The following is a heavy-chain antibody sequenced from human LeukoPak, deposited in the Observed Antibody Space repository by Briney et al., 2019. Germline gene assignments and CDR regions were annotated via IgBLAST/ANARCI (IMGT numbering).Heavy chain of an antibody. Sequence: GGSLRLSCAASGFTFSSYAMSWVRQAPGKGLEWVSAICGSGGSTYYADSVKGRFTISRDNSKNTLYLQMNSLRAEDTAVYYCAKDRGVRGAAFDYWGQGTLVTVSS. J-gene: IGHJ4*02. CDR2: ICGSGGST. V-gene: IGHV3-23*01. CDR3: AKDRGVRGAAFDY. CDR1: GFTFSSYA. D-gene: IGHD3-10*01.